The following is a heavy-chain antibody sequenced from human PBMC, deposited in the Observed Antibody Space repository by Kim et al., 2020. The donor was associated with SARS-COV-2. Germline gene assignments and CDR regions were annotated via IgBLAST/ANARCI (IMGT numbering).Heavy chain of an antibody. CDR2: IYSGGST. Sequence: GGSLRLSCAASGFTVSSNYMSWVRQAPGKGLEWVSVIYSGGSTYYADSVKGRFTISRDNSKNTLYLQMNSLRAEDTAMYYCARGGYSYGRLEAQYFDYWGQGTLVTVSS. V-gene: IGHV3-53*01. J-gene: IGHJ4*02. CDR3: ARGGYSYGRLEAQYFDY. CDR1: GFTVSSNY. D-gene: IGHD5-18*01.